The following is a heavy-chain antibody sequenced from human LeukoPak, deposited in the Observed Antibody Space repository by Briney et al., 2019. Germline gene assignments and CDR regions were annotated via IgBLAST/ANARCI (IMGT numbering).Heavy chain of an antibody. CDR3: ARDLCGSNLYYYYMDV. J-gene: IGHJ6*03. Sequence: ASVKVSCKASGYTFSSYYMHWVRQAPGQGLEWMGIINPSGGSTSYAQKFQGRVTMTRDTSTSTVYMELSSLRSEDTAVYYCARDLCGSNLYYYYMDVWGKGTTVTVSS. CDR1: GYTFSSYY. V-gene: IGHV1-46*01. CDR2: INPSGGST. D-gene: IGHD3-10*02.